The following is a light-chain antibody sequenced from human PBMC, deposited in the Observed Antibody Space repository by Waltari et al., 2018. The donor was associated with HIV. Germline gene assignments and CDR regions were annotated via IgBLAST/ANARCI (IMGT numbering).Light chain of an antibody. CDR2: DVS. J-gene: IGLJ2*01. CDR1: SSDIGGYKY. V-gene: IGLV2-14*01. CDR3: SSYTSTSTPLL. Sequence: QSALTQPASVSGFPRQSITISCTGSSSDIGGYKYVSWYQSYPGQAPKLIIYDVSSRPSGVSDRFSGSKSGNTASLTSSGLRAGDEADYYCSSYTSTSTPLLFGGGTKLTVL.